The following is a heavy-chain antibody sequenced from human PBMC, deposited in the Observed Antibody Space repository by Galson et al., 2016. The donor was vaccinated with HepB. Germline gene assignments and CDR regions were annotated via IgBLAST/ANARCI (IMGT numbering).Heavy chain of an antibody. CDR1: EFTFSSYV. D-gene: IGHD3-3*01. CDR3: AQEGTIFGAVPYGMDV. V-gene: IGHV3-23*01. CDR2: ISGNGGST. J-gene: IGHJ6*02. Sequence: SLRLSCAASEFTFSSYVMSWVRQAPGKGLEWVSTISGNGGSTYYADSVKGRFTISRDNSKNTMYLQMNSLRAEDQAVYYCAQEGTIFGAVPYGMDVWGQGTTVTVSS.